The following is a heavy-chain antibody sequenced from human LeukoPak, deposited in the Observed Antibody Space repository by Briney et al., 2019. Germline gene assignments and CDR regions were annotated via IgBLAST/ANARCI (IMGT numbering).Heavy chain of an antibody. Sequence: GGSLRLSCAASGFTFSSYWMSWVRQAPGKGLEWVANIKQDGSEKYYVDSVKGRFTISRDNAKNSLYLQMNSLRAEDTAVYYCARVLWELLGRGGSYYFDYWGQGTLVTVSS. CDR1: GFTFSSYW. CDR2: IKQDGSEK. J-gene: IGHJ4*02. CDR3: ARVLWELLGRGGSYYFDY. D-gene: IGHD1-26*01. V-gene: IGHV3-7*01.